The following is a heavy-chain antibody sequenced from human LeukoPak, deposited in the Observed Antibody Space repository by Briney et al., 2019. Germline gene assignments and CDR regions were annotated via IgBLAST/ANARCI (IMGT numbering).Heavy chain of an antibody. V-gene: IGHV3-13*01. CDR3: ARFDSSGYYFDY. J-gene: IGHJ4*02. Sequence: GGSLRLSCAASGFTFSSYDMHWVRQATGKGLEWVSAIGTAGDTYYPGSVKGRFTISRENAKNSLYLQMNSLRAGDTAVYYCARFDSSGYYFDYWGQGTLVTVSS. D-gene: IGHD3-22*01. CDR2: IGTAGDT. CDR1: GFTFSSYD.